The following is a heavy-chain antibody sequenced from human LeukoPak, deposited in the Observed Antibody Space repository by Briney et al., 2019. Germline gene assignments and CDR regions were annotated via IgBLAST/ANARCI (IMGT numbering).Heavy chain of an antibody. D-gene: IGHD3-22*01. Sequence: GGSLRLSCEASGFTFSDYSMNWVRQAPGEGLEWLSYITSTSDTIYYADSVKGRFISSRDNAKSSVYLQMNSLRVKDTAVYYCARSSGYPFFDYWGQGTLVTVSS. V-gene: IGHV3-48*01. CDR3: ARSSGYPFFDY. CDR2: ITSTSDTI. J-gene: IGHJ4*02. CDR1: GFTFSDYS.